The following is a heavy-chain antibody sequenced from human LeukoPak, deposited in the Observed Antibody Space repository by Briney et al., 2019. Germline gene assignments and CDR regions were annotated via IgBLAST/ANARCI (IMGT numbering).Heavy chain of an antibody. CDR2: IRYDGSNK. Sequence: GGSLRLSCAASGFTFSSYGMHWVRQAPGKGLEWVAFIRYDGSNKYYADSVKGRFTISRDNSKNTLYLQMNSLRAEDTAAYYCAKDRRFVLMVWAYFDYCGQGTLVTVSS. CDR1: GFTFSSYG. CDR3: AKDRRFVLMVWAYFDY. V-gene: IGHV3-30*02. J-gene: IGHJ4*02. D-gene: IGHD2-8*01.